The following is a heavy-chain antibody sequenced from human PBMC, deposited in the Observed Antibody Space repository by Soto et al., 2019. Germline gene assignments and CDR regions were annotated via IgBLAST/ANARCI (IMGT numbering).Heavy chain of an antibody. CDR2: IYPCDSDT. J-gene: IGHJ4*02. CDR3: ARKFAPEFFDS. D-gene: IGHD3-10*01. V-gene: IGHV5-51*01. CDR1: GYTFSTYW. Sequence: GASLKISCQGSGYTFSTYWIAWVRQMPGKGLEWMGIIYPCDSDTKYSPAFQGHVTMSDDKSMNTAYLQWSSLKASDTAMYYCARKFAPEFFDSWGQGTLVTVSS.